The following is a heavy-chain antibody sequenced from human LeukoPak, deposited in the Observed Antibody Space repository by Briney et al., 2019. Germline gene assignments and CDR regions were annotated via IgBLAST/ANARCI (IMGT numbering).Heavy chain of an antibody. CDR1: GGSISSSTYF. CDR3: ARRRYPGYSSGLFDY. CDR2: IYYSGTT. J-gene: IGHJ4*02. V-gene: IGHV4-39*01. D-gene: IGHD6-19*01. Sequence: SETLSLTSTVSGGSISSSTYFWGWIRQPPGKGLECIGSIYYSGTTYYNPSLKSRVTISVDTSNNQFSLKLSSVTAADTAVYYCARRRYPGYSSGLFDYWGQGTLVTVSS.